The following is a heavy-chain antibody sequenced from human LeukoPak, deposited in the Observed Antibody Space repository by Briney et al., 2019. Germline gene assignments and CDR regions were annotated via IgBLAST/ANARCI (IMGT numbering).Heavy chain of an antibody. Sequence: GSLRLSCVASGFTFSSYWMAWVRQPAGKGVEWVANMKQDGSAKHYADSVKGRFSISRDNSKKSVYLQMDSLRAEDTALYYCARDNVGALDYWGHGTLVTVSS. CDR1: GFTFSSYW. CDR2: MKQDGSAK. J-gene: IGHJ4*01. D-gene: IGHD1-26*01. V-gene: IGHV3-7*01. CDR3: ARDNVGALDY.